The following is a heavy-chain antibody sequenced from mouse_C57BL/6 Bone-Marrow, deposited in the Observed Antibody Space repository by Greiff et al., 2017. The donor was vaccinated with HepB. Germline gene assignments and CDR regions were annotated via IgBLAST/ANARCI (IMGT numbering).Heavy chain of an antibody. CDR1: GYAFSSSW. J-gene: IGHJ3*01. Sequence: QVQLKQSGPELVKPGASVKISCKASGYAFSSSWMNWVKQRPGKGLEWIGRIYPGDGDTNYNGKFKGKATLTADKSSSTAYMQLSSLTSEDSAVYFCARDEYGNYEFAYWGQGTLVTVSA. CDR3: ARDEYGNYEFAY. V-gene: IGHV1-82*01. D-gene: IGHD2-10*02. CDR2: IYPGDGDT.